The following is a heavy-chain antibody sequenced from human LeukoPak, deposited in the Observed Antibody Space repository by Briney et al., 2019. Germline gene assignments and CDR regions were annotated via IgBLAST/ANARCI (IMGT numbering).Heavy chain of an antibody. CDR2: IKQDGSEK. Sequence: QAGGSLRLSCAASGFTFSSYWMTWVRQAPGKGLEWVANIKQDGSEKYYVDSVKGRFTISKDNAGNALYLQMNSLRAEDSAVYYCARDGITGTVAFDIWGQGTMVSVS. D-gene: IGHD1-20*01. CDR3: ARDGITGTVAFDI. V-gene: IGHV3-7*01. CDR1: GFTFSSYW. J-gene: IGHJ3*02.